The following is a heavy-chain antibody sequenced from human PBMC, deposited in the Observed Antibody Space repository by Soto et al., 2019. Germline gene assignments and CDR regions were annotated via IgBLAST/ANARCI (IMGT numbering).Heavy chain of an antibody. Sequence: GGSLRLSCAASGFTFDDYAMHWVRQAPGKGLEWVSGISWNSGSIGYADSVKGRFTISRDNAKNSLYLQMNSLRAEDTALYYCAKGYNWALNWFDPWGQGTLVTVSS. J-gene: IGHJ5*02. CDR2: ISWNSGSI. CDR3: AKGYNWALNWFDP. D-gene: IGHD1-1*01. CDR1: GFTFDDYA. V-gene: IGHV3-9*01.